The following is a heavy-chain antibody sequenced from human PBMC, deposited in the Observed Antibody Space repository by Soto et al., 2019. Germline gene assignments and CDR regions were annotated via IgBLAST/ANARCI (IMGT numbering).Heavy chain of an antibody. J-gene: IGHJ5*02. Sequence: WASVKVSCKASGGTFSSYAISWVRQAPGQGLEWMGGIIPIFGTANYAQKFQGRVTITADESTSTAYMELSSLRSEDTAVYYCARGYCSGGSCYLKDEAYWFDPWGQGTLVTVSS. CDR3: ARGYCSGGSCYLKDEAYWFDP. CDR2: IIPIFGTA. V-gene: IGHV1-69*13. CDR1: GGTFSSYA. D-gene: IGHD2-15*01.